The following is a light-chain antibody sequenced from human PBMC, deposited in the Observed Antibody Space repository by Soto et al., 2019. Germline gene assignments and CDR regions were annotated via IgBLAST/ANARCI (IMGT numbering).Light chain of an antibody. CDR3: QQYNVWPLT. CDR2: VAS. CDR1: QSVSSN. J-gene: IGKJ4*01. V-gene: IGKV3-15*01. Sequence: EIVMTQSPATLSVSPGERATLSCRASQSVSSNLAWYQQKPGQTPKLLIYVASTRATGIPARFSGSGSGTDFTLTISSLPSEDFAVYYCQQYNVWPLTFGGGTKVEFK.